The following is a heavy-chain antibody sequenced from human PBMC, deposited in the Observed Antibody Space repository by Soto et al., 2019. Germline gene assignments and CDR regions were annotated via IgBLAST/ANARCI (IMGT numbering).Heavy chain of an antibody. CDR2: IYWDDDK. CDR1: GFSLSTSGLG. J-gene: IGHJ3*02. V-gene: IGHV2-5*02. Sequence: QITLKESGPTLVKPTQTLTLTCTVSGFSLSTSGLGVGWIRQPPGKALEWLALIYWDDDKRYSPSLKSRLTITKGTSKNQVVLTMTNMDPVETATYYCARLPRYCSGGSCYFFAFYIWGQGKMVNASS. D-gene: IGHD2-15*01. CDR3: ARLPRYCSGGSCYFFAFYI.